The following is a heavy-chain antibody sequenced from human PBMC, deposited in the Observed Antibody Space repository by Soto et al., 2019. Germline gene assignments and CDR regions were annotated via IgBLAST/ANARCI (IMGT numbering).Heavy chain of an antibody. Sequence: QVQLVQSGAEVKKPGSSVKVSCKASGGTFSSYTISWVRQAPGQGLEWMGRIIPILGIANYAQKFQGRVTITADKSTSTAYMELSSLRSEDTAVYYCARATVTTANWFDPWGQGTLVTVSS. CDR1: GGTFSSYT. D-gene: IGHD4-17*01. CDR3: ARATVTTANWFDP. CDR2: IIPILGIA. V-gene: IGHV1-69*02. J-gene: IGHJ5*02.